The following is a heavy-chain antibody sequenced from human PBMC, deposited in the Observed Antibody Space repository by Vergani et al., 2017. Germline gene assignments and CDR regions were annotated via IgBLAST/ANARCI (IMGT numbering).Heavy chain of an antibody. J-gene: IGHJ5*02. V-gene: IGHV4-38-2*01. Sequence: QVQLLESGPGLLKPSETLSLTCSVSGYSITSGYYWGWIRQPPGRGLEWIGSIYHTGSAYSNPSLKRRVTVSVDTSMNQVSLKLNSVTAADTAVYYCVRTVALWFGETKDGGWFDPWGQGTLGTVTS. CDR2: IYHTGSA. CDR3: VRTVALWFGETKDGGWFDP. D-gene: IGHD3-10*01. CDR1: GYSITSGYY.